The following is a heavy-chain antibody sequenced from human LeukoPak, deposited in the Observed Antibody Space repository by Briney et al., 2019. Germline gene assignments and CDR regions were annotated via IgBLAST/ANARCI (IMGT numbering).Heavy chain of an antibody. V-gene: IGHV4-59*01. J-gene: IGHJ4*02. D-gene: IGHD2-2*01. Sequence: PSETLSLTSTVSGGFNCRYYWAWIPQQPLKGLEWMCHIYNRGSTTYNPSLKSRLTISVDTSQSQFPLKLRSVTAADTDVYYGARGGYCSSTGCQASLFDFWGQGTVVSVSS. CDR3: ARGGYCSSTGCQASLFDF. CDR2: IYNRGST. CDR1: GGFNCRYY.